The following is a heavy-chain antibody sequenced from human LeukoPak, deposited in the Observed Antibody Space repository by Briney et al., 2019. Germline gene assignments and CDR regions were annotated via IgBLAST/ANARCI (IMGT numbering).Heavy chain of an antibody. Sequence: GGSLRLSCAASGFTFSDHWMSWIRQVPGKGPEWVANIKVDGSAKYYVDSVKGRFTISRDNAKNSLYLQMNSLRAEDTAMYYCARGYVSGNWFDPWGQGTLVTVSS. CDR1: GFTFSDHW. J-gene: IGHJ5*02. CDR2: IKVDGSAK. CDR3: ARGYVSGNWFDP. D-gene: IGHD1-1*01. V-gene: IGHV3-7*02.